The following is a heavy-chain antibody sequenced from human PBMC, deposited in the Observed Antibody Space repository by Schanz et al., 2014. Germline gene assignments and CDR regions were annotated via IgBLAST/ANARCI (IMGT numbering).Heavy chain of an antibody. CDR2: IRCSGETT. CDR3: AKNRYCTNTSCHIFDY. J-gene: IGHJ4*02. CDR1: GFTFSNYW. D-gene: IGHD2-2*02. V-gene: IGHV3-23*04. Sequence: VQLVESGGGLVQPGGSLRLSCAASGFTFSNYWMSWVRQAPGKGLEWVAVIRCSGETTFYADSVKGRFTISRDNAKNSLYLQMNSLRPEDTALYYCAKNRYCTNTSCHIFDYWGQGTLVTVSS.